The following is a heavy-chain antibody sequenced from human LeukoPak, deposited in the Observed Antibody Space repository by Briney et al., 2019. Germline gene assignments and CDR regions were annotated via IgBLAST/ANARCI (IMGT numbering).Heavy chain of an antibody. Sequence: ASVKVSCKASGYTFTSYDINWVRQATGQGLEWMGWMNPNSGNTGYAQKFQGRVTMTRNTSISTAYMELSSLRSEDTAVYYCARGSLVVVPAAIMSPYYYYGMDVWGQGTTATVSS. CDR2: MNPNSGNT. D-gene: IGHD2-2*01. J-gene: IGHJ6*02. CDR1: GYTFTSYD. V-gene: IGHV1-8*01. CDR3: ARGSLVVVPAAIMSPYYYYGMDV.